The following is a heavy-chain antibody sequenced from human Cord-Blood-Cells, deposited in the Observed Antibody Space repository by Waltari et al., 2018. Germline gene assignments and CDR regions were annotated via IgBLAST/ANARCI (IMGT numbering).Heavy chain of an antibody. J-gene: IGHJ5*02. CDR2: INHSGST. CDR3: ARAGGYVWFDP. Sequence: QVQLQQWGAGLLKPSETLALTCAVYGGSFCGYYWSWIRQPPGKGLEWIGEINHSGSTNDNPSLKSRVTRSVDTSKNQFSLKLSSVTAADTAVYYCARAGGYVWFDPWGQGTLVTVSS. V-gene: IGHV4-34*01. CDR1: GGSFCGYY. D-gene: IGHD5-12*01.